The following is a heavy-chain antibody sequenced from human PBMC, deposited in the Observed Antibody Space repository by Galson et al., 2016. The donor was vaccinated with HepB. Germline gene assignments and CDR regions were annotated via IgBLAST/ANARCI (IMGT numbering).Heavy chain of an antibody. CDR2: INTYTGNT. Sequence: SVKVSCKASGYTFNTYGITWVRQAPGQGLEWMGWINTYTGNTNYAQKFQGRVTMTTETSTSTAYMELGSLTSDDTAVYYCARLDTSSWFDYGLEPYYFDYWGQGTLVTVSS. CDR3: ARLDTSSWFDYGLEPYYFDY. D-gene: IGHD6-13*01. CDR1: GYTFNTYG. V-gene: IGHV1-18*01. J-gene: IGHJ4*02.